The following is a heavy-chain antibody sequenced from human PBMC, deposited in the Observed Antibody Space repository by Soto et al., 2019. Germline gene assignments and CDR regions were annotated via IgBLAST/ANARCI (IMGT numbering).Heavy chain of an antibody. CDR1: GYSFTSYW. CDR3: ARRDTAMVLYGMDV. D-gene: IGHD5-18*01. V-gene: IGHV5-10-1*01. Sequence: PGESLKISCKGSGYSFTSYWIGWVRQMPGKGLEWMGRIDPSDSYTNYSPSFQGHVTISADKSISTAYLQWSSLKASDTAMYYCARRDTAMVLYGMDVWGQGTTVTVSS. J-gene: IGHJ6*02. CDR2: IDPSDSYT.